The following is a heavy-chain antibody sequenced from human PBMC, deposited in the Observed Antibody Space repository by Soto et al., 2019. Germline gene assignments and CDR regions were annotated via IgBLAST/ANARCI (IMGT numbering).Heavy chain of an antibody. J-gene: IGHJ6*03. Sequence: SVKVSCKASGFTFTSSAVQWVRQARGQRLEWIGWIVVGSGNTNYAQKFQERVTITRDMSTSTAYMELRSLRSDDTAVYYCARDTRYYYGSAPENYYMDVWGKGTTVTVSS. V-gene: IGHV1-58*01. CDR1: GFTFTSSA. CDR2: IVVGSGNT. D-gene: IGHD3-10*01. CDR3: ARDTRYYYGSAPENYYMDV.